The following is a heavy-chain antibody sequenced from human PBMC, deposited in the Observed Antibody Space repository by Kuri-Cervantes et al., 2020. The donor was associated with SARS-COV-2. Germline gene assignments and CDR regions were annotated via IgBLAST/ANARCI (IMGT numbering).Heavy chain of an antibody. V-gene: IGHV3-15*01. CDR2: IKSKTDGGTT. CDR3: AKFGVVTPDWYFDL. J-gene: IGHJ2*01. Sequence: GESLKISCAASGFTFSNAWMSWVRQAPGKGLEWVGRIKSKTDGGTTDYAAPVKGRFTISRDDSKNTLYLQMNSLRAEDTAVYYCAKFGVVTPDWYFDLWGRGTLVTVSS. D-gene: IGHD3-3*01. CDR1: GFTFSNAW.